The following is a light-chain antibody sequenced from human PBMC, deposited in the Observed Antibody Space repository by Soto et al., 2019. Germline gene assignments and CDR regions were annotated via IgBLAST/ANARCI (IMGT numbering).Light chain of an antibody. Sequence: QSALTQPPSASGSPGQSVAISCTGTASVIGGYTFVSWYRQHPGKAPKLLIYDVNKRPSGVPDRFSGSKSGNTASLTVSGLQAEDEADYYCSAHGGTNPYVFGTGTKVTVL. CDR1: ASVIGGYTF. CDR3: SAHGGTNPYV. J-gene: IGLJ1*01. V-gene: IGLV2-8*01. CDR2: DVN.